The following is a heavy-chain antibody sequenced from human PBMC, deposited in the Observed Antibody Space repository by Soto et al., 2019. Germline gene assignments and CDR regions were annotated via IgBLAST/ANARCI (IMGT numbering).Heavy chain of an antibody. CDR1: GGTFSSYA. Sequence: QVQLVQSGAEVKKPGSSVKVSCKASGGTFSSYAISWVRQAPGQGLEWMGGIIPIFGTANYAQKFQGRVTITADESTSTAYMELSSLRSEDTAVYYCARYAAARPEDYYYDYGMDVWGQGTTVTVSS. CDR3: ARYAAARPEDYYYDYGMDV. D-gene: IGHD6-6*01. J-gene: IGHJ6*02. V-gene: IGHV1-69*12. CDR2: IIPIFGTA.